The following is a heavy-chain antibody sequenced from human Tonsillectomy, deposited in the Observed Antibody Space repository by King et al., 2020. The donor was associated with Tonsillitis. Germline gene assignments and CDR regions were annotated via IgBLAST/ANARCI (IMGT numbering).Heavy chain of an antibody. CDR2: IYPYDSDT. D-gene: IGHD6-6*01. CDR3: ARQVGSSSSVYYYYMDV. Sequence: VQLVQSGAEVKKPGESLKISCKASGYNFTNYWIGWVRQMPGKGLEWMGIIYPYDSDTRYSPSFQGQVTISADQSISTAYLQWSSLKASDTAMYYCARQVGSSSSVYYYYMDVWGKGTTVTVSS. J-gene: IGHJ6*03. V-gene: IGHV5-51*01. CDR1: GYNFTNYW.